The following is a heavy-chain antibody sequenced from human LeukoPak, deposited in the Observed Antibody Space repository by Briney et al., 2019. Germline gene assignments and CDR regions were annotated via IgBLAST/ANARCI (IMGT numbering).Heavy chain of an antibody. CDR2: MYLGGTT. V-gene: IGHV4-4*02. CDR1: GGSISSLNL. CDR3: AGLEGRYSTDWFYFFDY. J-gene: IGHJ4*02. D-gene: IGHD6-19*01. Sequence: PSETLSLTCIVSGGSISSLNLWSWLRPPPGKGLEWIGEMYLGGTTNFNPSLKSRVTILIDKSKNQLSLQLTSVTAADTAVYYCAGLEGRYSTDWFYFFDYWGQGALVTVSS.